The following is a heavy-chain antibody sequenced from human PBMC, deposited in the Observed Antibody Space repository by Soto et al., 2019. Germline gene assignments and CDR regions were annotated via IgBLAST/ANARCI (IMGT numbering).Heavy chain of an antibody. Sequence: GASVKVSCKASGYTFTSYAMHWVRQAPGQRLEWMGWINAGNGNTKYSQKFQGRVTITRDTSASTAYMELSSLRSEDTAVYYCARVLSGSYRVFDYWGQGTLVTVSS. J-gene: IGHJ4*02. CDR1: GYTFTSYA. CDR3: ARVLSGSYRVFDY. V-gene: IGHV1-3*01. CDR2: INAGNGNT. D-gene: IGHD1-26*01.